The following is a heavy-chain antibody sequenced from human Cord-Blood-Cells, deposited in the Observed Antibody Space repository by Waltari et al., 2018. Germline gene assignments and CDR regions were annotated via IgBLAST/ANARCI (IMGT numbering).Heavy chain of an antibody. J-gene: IGHJ4*02. D-gene: IGHD2-2*01. CDR3: AREPDSDIVVVPAAPMYYFDY. CDR2: IIPILGIA. Sequence: QVQLVQSGAEVKKPGSSVKVSCKASGGTFSSHAISWVRQAPGQGLEWMGRIIPILGIANYAQKFQGRGTITADKSTSTAYMELSSLRSEDTAVYYCAREPDSDIVVVPAAPMYYFDYWGQGTLVTVSS. V-gene: IGHV1-69*09. CDR1: GGTFSSHA.